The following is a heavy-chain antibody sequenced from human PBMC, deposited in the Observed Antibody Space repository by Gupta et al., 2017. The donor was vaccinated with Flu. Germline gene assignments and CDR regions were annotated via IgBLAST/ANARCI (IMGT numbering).Heavy chain of an antibody. J-gene: IGHJ2*01. CDR3: ARGLLPPVTTTDWYLDL. D-gene: IGHD4-17*01. CDR1: GFTFSTYG. V-gene: IGHV3-33*01. CDR2: ILYDGSNK. Sequence: QVQLVESGGGVVQPGRSLRLSCAAYGFTFSTYGLHWVGQPPGKGLEWVAVILYDGSNKYYADSVKGRFTISRDNSKNTLYLQMNSLRAEDTAVYYCARGLLPPVTTTDWYLDLWGRGTLVTVSS.